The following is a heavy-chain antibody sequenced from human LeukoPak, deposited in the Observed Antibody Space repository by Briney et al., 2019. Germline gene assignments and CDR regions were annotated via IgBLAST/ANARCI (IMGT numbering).Heavy chain of an antibody. D-gene: IGHD1-26*01. Sequence: SETLSLTCTVSGYSITTNYYWAWIRQSPGTGLEWIGSVYHNGETYYNPSLKSRDIISVDTSKNEFSLRLTSVTAADTAVYYCVTPRSWELSDMAVWGKGTTVIVSS. J-gene: IGHJ6*03. V-gene: IGHV4-38-2*02. CDR2: VYHNGET. CDR3: VTPRSWELSDMAV. CDR1: GYSITTNYY.